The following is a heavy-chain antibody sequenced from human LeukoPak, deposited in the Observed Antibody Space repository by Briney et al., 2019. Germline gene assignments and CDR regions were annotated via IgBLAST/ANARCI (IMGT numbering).Heavy chain of an antibody. J-gene: IGHJ3*02. CDR2: INPNSGGT. V-gene: IGHV1-2*02. CDR1: GYTFTGYY. D-gene: IGHD7-27*01. CDR3: ARDGDAGAFDI. Sequence: GASVKVSCKASGYTFTGYYMHWVRQAPGQGLEWMGWINPNSGGTNYAQEFQGRVTMTRDTSISTAYMELSRLRSDDTAVYYCARDGDAGAFDIWGQGTMVTVSS.